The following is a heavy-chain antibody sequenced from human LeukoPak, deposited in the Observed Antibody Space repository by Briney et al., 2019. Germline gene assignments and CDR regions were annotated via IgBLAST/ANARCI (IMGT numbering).Heavy chain of an antibody. J-gene: IGHJ6*04. V-gene: IGHV1-69*06. CDR2: IIPIFGTA. CDR1: GGTFSSYA. D-gene: IGHD4-17*01. Sequence: GASVKVSCKASGGTFSSYAISWVRQAPGQGLEWMGGIIPIFGTANYAQKFQGRVTITADKSTITAYMELSSLRSEDTAVYYCARGDYGDYISDYYYYGMDVWGKGTTVTVSS. CDR3: ARGDYGDYISDYYYYGMDV.